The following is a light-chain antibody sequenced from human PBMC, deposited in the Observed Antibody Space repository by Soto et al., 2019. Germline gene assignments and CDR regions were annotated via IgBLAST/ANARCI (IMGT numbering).Light chain of an antibody. V-gene: IGKV3-20*01. CDR2: DAS. J-gene: IGKJ4*01. CDR1: QTVRNNY. CDR3: QQYGSSPLT. Sequence: EFVLTQSPGTLSLSPGERATLSCRASQTVRNNYLAWYQQKPGQAPRLLIYDASTRATGIPARFSGGGSGTDFTLTISRLEPEDVAVYYCQQYGSSPLTFGGGTKVDIK.